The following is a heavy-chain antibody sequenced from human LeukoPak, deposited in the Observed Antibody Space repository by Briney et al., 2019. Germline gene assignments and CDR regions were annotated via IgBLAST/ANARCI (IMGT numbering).Heavy chain of an antibody. CDR2: IYTTGTT. J-gene: IGHJ4*02. D-gene: IGHD2-2*02. CDR3: ARTPRERTPLIVVVPAAIGYFDY. Sequence: SETLSLTCTVSGGSINSGSYYWNWIRQSAGKGLEWIGHIYTTGTTNCNPSLKSRVTISVDTSKNQFSLKLSSVTAADTAVYYCARTPRERTPLIVVVPAAIGYFDYWGQGTLVTVSS. V-gene: IGHV4-61*09. CDR1: GGSINSGSYY.